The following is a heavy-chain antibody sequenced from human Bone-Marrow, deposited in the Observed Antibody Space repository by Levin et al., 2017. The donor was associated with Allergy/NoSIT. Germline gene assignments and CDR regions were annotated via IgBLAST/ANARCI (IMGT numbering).Heavy chain of an antibody. CDR1: GFTFSNAW. V-gene: IGHV3-15*01. D-gene: IGHD2-2*01. CDR3: TTDREGGPAAINWFDP. CDR2: IKSKTDGGTT. Sequence: GGSLRLSCAASGFTFSNAWMSWVRQAPGKGLEWVGRIKSKTDGGTTDYAAPVKGRFTISRDDSKNTLYLQMNSLKTEDTAVYYCTTDREGGPAAINWFDPWGQGTLVTVSS. J-gene: IGHJ5*02.